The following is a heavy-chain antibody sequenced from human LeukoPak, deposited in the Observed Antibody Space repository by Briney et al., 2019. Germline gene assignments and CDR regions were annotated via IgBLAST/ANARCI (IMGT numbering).Heavy chain of an antibody. Sequence: SVKVSCKASGGIFSSYAISWVRQAPGQGLEWMGGIIPIFATANYAQKFQGRVTITADESTSTASMELSSLRSEDTAVYYCATNKGFGELLTDYWGQGTLVTVSS. D-gene: IGHD3-10*01. CDR2: IIPIFATA. V-gene: IGHV1-69*01. J-gene: IGHJ4*02. CDR1: GGIFSSYA. CDR3: ATNKGFGELLTDY.